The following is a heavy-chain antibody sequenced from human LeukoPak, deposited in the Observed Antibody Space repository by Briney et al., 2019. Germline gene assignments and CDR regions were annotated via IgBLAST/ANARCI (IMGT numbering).Heavy chain of an antibody. V-gene: IGHV4-31*03. Sequence: TLSLTCTVSGGSISSGDYYWSWIRKQPGKGLVWIGYIYYSGNTYYNPSLMSRLTISVDTSKNQFSLKLSSVTAADTAVYYCARGLTYYYGSQMHVWGLGTTVTVSS. J-gene: IGHJ6*02. D-gene: IGHD3-10*01. CDR3: ARGLTYYYGSQMHV. CDR2: IYYSGNT. CDR1: GGSISSGDYY.